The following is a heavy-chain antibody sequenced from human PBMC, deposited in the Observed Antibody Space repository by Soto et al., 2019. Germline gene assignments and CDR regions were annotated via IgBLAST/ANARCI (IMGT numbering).Heavy chain of an antibody. J-gene: IGHJ4*02. CDR3: ARDQRDYGDYSYYFDY. D-gene: IGHD4-17*01. CDR2: ISGSGDST. V-gene: IGHV3-23*01. Sequence: GGSLRLSCAAPGFTFSSYGINWVRQAPGKGLEWVSGISGSGDSTHYADSVKGRFTISRDNSKNTLYLQMNSLRAEDTAVYYCARDQRDYGDYSYYFDYWGQGTLVTVSS. CDR1: GFTFSSYG.